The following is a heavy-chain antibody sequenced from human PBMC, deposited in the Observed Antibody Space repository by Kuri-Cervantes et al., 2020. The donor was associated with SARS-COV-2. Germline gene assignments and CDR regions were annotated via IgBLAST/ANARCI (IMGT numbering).Heavy chain of an antibody. CDR1: GGSISSGSYY. CDR2: IYTSGST. Sequence: LRLSCTVSGGSISSGSYYWSWIRQPAGKGLEWIGYIYTSGSTNYNPSLKSRVTISVDTSKNQFSLKLSSVTAADTAVYYCARLRSGWYNYFDYWGQGTLVTVSS. D-gene: IGHD6-19*01. CDR3: ARLRSGWYNYFDY. J-gene: IGHJ4*02. V-gene: IGHV4-61*09.